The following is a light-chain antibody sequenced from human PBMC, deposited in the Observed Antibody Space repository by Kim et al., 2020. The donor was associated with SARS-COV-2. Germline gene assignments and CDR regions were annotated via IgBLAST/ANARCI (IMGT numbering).Light chain of an antibody. J-gene: IGKJ1*01. Sequence: SAFVGDRVTITCRASQSISVWLAWYHQRPGKAPKLLISGASSLQIGVPSRISGSGSGTVFTLTISSLQPEDVGTYYCQHANGFPWTFGQGTKVDI. CDR3: QHANGFPWT. V-gene: IGKV1-12*01. CDR2: GAS. CDR1: QSISVW.